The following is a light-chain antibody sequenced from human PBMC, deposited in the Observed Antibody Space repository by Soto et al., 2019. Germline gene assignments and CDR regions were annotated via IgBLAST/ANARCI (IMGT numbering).Light chain of an antibody. CDR3: RQSFSTPFT. Sequence: DIQMTQSPSSLSASVGDRVSITCRASQSIRSHLNWYQHKPGKAPKVLIYAASSLLGEVSSRFSGSGSGTDFTLTIKSLQPEDFATYYCRQSFSTPFTFGPGTKVDVK. CDR1: QSIRSH. V-gene: IGKV1-39*01. CDR2: AAS. J-gene: IGKJ3*01.